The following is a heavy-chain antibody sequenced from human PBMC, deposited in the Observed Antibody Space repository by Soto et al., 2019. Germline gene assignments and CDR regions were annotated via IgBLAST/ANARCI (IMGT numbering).Heavy chain of an antibody. CDR1: GDYIISRSDC. CDR3: ARQRTSVVTQAYFDV. D-gene: IGHD2-21*02. V-gene: IGHV4-39*01. J-gene: IGHJ4*02. Sequence: SETLCLTYNVTGDYIISRSDCWGWIHQPPGKGLEWIGSIYYSGSTYNNPSLRSRVSMSIDTSKDQFSLKLKSVTAADTALYFCARQRTSVVTQAYFDVWGPGSLVTVSP. CDR2: IYYSGST.